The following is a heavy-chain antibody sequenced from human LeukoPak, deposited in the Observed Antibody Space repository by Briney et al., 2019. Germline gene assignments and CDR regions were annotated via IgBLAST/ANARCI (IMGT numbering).Heavy chain of an antibody. J-gene: IGHJ4*02. V-gene: IGHV3-23*01. CDR1: GFTFSSHA. D-gene: IGHD3-22*01. Sequence: GGSLSLSCAASGFTFSSHAMKWVRQAPGKGLEWVSSIIDTGDRTYYADSVKGRFIIFRDNSKNTLYLQMNSLGAEDTAVYYCAKETYSYDSRGYSATAFDHRGQGTLVTVSP. CDR3: AKETYSYDSRGYSATAFDH. CDR2: IIDTGDRT.